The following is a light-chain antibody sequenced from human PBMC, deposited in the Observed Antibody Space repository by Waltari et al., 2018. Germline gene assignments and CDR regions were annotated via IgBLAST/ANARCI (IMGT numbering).Light chain of an antibody. Sequence: QSVLTQPPSMSGAPGQKVTIPCTGGSSNFGAGYDVHWYQQFPGTAPKLLIFGNNNRPAGVPGRFSGSRSGTSASLAIAGLQSEDEAVYYCQSFDSSLSASVFGGGTKLTVL. CDR3: QSFDSSLSASV. J-gene: IGLJ3*02. CDR1: SSNFGAGYD. CDR2: GNN. V-gene: IGLV1-40*01.